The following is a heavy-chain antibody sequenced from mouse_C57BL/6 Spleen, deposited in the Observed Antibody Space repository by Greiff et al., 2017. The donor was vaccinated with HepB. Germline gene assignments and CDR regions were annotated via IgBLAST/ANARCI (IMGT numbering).Heavy chain of an antibody. CDR2: IDPSDSYT. D-gene: IGHD2-5*01. Sequence: QVQLQQPGAELVMPGASVKLSCKASGYTFTSYWMHWVKQRPGQGLEWIGEIDPSDSYTNYNQKFKGKSTLTVDKSSSTAYMQLSSLTSEDSAVYYCARGYDSNAAWFAYWGQGTLVTVSA. CDR1: GYTFTSYW. V-gene: IGHV1-69*01. J-gene: IGHJ3*01. CDR3: ARGYDSNAAWFAY.